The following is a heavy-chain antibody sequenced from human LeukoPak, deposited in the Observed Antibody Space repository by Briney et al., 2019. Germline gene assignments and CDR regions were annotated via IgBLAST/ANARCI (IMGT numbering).Heavy chain of an antibody. CDR1: GGSISSGSFY. Sequence: SQTLSLTCTVSGGSISSGSFYWSWIRQPAGKGLEWIGRIYTSGSTNYNPSLKSRVTISVDTSKNQFSLKLSSVTAADTAVYYCARDTRGIQLWPYFDYWGQGTQVTVSS. V-gene: IGHV4-61*02. J-gene: IGHJ4*02. CDR2: IYTSGST. D-gene: IGHD5-18*01. CDR3: ARDTRGIQLWPYFDY.